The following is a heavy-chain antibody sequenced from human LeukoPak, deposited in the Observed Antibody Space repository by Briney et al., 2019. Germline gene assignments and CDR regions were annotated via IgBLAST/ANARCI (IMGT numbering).Heavy chain of an antibody. Sequence: SETLSLTCTVSGGSISSSSYYWGWIRQPPGKGLEWIGSIYYSGSTYYNPSLKSRVTISVDTSKNQFSLKLSSVTAADTAVYYCARHQPYYGDYPYWYFDLWGRGTLVTVSS. CDR3: ARHQPYYGDYPYWYFDL. CDR2: IYYSGST. V-gene: IGHV4-39*01. CDR1: GGSISSSSYY. J-gene: IGHJ2*01. D-gene: IGHD4-17*01.